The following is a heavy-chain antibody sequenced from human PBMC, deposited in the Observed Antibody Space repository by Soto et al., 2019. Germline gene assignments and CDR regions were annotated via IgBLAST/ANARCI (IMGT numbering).Heavy chain of an antibody. J-gene: IGHJ4*02. CDR1: GFTFTSSA. CDR2: IVVGSGNT. Sequence: GASVKVSCKASGFTFTSSAVQWVRQARGQRLEWIGWIVVGSGNTNYAQKFQERVTITRDMSTSTAXXXXXXXXXXXXAVYYCAADDTYYYDSSGYYTPYYFDYWGQGTLVTVSS. CDR3: AADDTYYYDSSGYYTPYYFDY. V-gene: IGHV1-58*01. D-gene: IGHD3-22*01.